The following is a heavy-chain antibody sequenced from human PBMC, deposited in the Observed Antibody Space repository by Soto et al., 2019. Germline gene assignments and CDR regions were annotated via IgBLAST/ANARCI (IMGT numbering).Heavy chain of an antibody. V-gene: IGHV1-69*06. CDR1: GGPFSSYA. CDR2: IIPIFGTA. J-gene: IGHJ4*02. D-gene: IGHD5-18*01. Sequence: SVKVSCKASGGPFSSYAISWVRQAPGQGLEWMGGIIPIFGTANYAQKFQGRVTITADKSTSTAYMELSSLRSEDTAVYYCARDHKASYSYGYGRFDYWGQGTLVTVSS. CDR3: ARDHKASYSYGYGRFDY.